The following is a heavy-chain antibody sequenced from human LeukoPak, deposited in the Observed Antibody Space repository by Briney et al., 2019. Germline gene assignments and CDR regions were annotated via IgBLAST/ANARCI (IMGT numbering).Heavy chain of an antibody. CDR2: IYTSGST. J-gene: IGHJ4*02. D-gene: IGHD1-26*01. Sequence: SETLSLTXTVSGGSISSYYWSWIRQTAGKGLEWIGRIYTSGSTNYNPSLKSRVTMSVDTSKNQFSLKLSSVTAADTAVYYCARDGDSGSYIDYWGQGTLVTVSS. CDR3: ARDGDSGSYIDY. CDR1: GGSISSYY. V-gene: IGHV4-4*07.